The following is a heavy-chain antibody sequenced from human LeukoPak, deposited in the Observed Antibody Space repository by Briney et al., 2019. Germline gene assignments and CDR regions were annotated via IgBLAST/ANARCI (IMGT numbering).Heavy chain of an antibody. CDR1: SGSISSGGYY. CDR3: ARVIGNPPGSSGYFDY. CDR2: IYYSGST. Sequence: SETLSLTCTVSSGSISSGGYYWSWIRQHPGKGLEWIGYIYYSGSTYYNPSLKSRVTISVDTSKNQFSLKLSSVTAADTAVYYCARVIGNPPGSSGYFDYWGQGTLVTVSS. J-gene: IGHJ4*02. D-gene: IGHD3-22*01. V-gene: IGHV4-31*03.